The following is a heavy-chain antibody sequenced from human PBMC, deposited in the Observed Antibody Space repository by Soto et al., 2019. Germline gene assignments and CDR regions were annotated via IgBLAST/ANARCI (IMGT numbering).Heavy chain of an antibody. CDR3: AREGQGESDFWRGFNIYGMDV. Sequence: GESLKISCXGSGYSFTSYWISWVRQMPGKGLEWMGRIDPSDSYTNYSPSFQGHVTISADKSISTAYLQWSSLKASDTAMYYCAREGQGESDFWRGFNIYGMDVWGQGTTVTVSS. D-gene: IGHD3-3*01. J-gene: IGHJ6*02. CDR2: IDPSDSYT. CDR1: GYSFTSYW. V-gene: IGHV5-10-1*01.